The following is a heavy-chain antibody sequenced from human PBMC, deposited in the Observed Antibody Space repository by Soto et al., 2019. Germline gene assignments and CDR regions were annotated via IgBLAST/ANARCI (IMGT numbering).Heavy chain of an antibody. V-gene: IGHV5-51*01. CDR3: ARSKGRYYYGSGTPWYFDY. CDR1: GYSFTSYW. Sequence: PGESLKISCKGSGYSFTSYWIGWVRQMPGKGLEWMGIIYPGDSDTRYSPSFQGQVTISADKSISTAYLQWSSLKASDTAMYYCARSKGRYYYGSGTPWYFDYWGQGTLVTVS. J-gene: IGHJ4*02. CDR2: IYPGDSDT. D-gene: IGHD3-10*01.